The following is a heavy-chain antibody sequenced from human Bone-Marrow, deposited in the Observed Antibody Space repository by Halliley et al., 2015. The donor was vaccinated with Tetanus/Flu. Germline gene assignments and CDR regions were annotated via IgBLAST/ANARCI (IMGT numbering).Heavy chain of an antibody. J-gene: IGHJ3*02. CDR2: IWSDGSNE. V-gene: IGHV3-33*01. CDR3: ARDDLRIGNALDI. CDR1: GFAFSNYG. D-gene: IGHD1-26*01. Sequence: SLRLSCAASGFAFSNYGMHWVRQAPGTGLEWVAVIWSDGSNEYYGDSVKGRFSISRDNSKNTLYLQMNSLRAEDTAMYYCARDDLRIGNALDIWGQGTMVTVSS.